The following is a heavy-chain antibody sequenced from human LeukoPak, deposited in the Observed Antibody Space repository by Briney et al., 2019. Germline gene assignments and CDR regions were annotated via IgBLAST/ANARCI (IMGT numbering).Heavy chain of an antibody. J-gene: IGHJ4*02. CDR3: ASYPIYVSTPPFHY. V-gene: IGHV1-2*02. Sequence: ASVKVSCKASAYTFTAYYMHWVRQAPGQGPEWMGWINPNTGDTKYAQKFQGRVTMTRDTTISTAYLELSRLTSDDTAVYYCASYPIYVSTPPFHYWGQGTLVTVSS. CDR2: INPNTGDT. CDR1: AYTFTAYY. D-gene: IGHD2/OR15-2a*01.